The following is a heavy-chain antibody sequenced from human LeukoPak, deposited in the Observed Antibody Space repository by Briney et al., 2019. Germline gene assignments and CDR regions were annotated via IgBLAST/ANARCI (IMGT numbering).Heavy chain of an antibody. CDR3: ARAPSEIGGYYPEYFRH. CDR1: GFTFSSYW. CDR2: IKSDGST. V-gene: IGHV3-74*01. Sequence: RGSLRLSCAASGFTFSSYWMHWVRQAPGKGLVWVSCIKSDGSTNYADSVKGRFTISRDNAKNAVSLQMNSLRAEDTGVYYCARAPSEIGGYYPEYFRHWGQGTLVTVSS. D-gene: IGHD3-22*01. J-gene: IGHJ1*01.